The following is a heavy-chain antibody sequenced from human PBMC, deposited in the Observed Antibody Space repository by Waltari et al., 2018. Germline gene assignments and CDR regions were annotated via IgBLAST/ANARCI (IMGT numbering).Heavy chain of an antibody. CDR2: AYSNGES. Sequence: QVQLRESGPGLVKPSQTLSLTCSVSGGPINSENYYWGWVRKAADKGLEWIGRAYSNGESRYGPSLDRRVTSSVDRSRNQFSLSLRSVTVADTAIYFCARGDDRPARYFFDSWGQGILVTVSS. CDR3: ARGDDRPARYFFDS. CDR1: GGPINSENYY. V-gene: IGHV4-61*02. D-gene: IGHD3-16*01. J-gene: IGHJ5*01.